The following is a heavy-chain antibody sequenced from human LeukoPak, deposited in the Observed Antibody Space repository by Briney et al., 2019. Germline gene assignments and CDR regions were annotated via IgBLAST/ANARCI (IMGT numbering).Heavy chain of an antibody. J-gene: IGHJ4*02. Sequence: GGSLRLSCAASGFTFSSYTMNWVRQAPGKGLEWVSSITSSSSIYYADSVKGRFTISRDNAKNSLYLQMKSLRAEDTAVYYCAKTLTGTKVYGYDYWGQGTLVTVSS. CDR2: ITSSSSI. CDR3: AKTLTGTKVYGYDY. V-gene: IGHV3-21*04. D-gene: IGHD1-20*01. CDR1: GFTFSSYT.